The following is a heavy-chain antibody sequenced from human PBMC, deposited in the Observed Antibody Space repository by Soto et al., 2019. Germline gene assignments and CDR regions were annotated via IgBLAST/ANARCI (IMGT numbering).Heavy chain of an antibody. CDR3: ARDSSGYYDSSGYGAFDI. V-gene: IGHV1-3*01. D-gene: IGHD3-22*01. CDR2: INAGNGNT. CDR1: GYTFTSYA. Sequence: ASVKVSCKASGYTFTSYAMHWVRQAPGQRLEWMGWINAGNGNTKYSQKFQGRVTITRDTSASTAYMELSSLRSEDTAVYYCARDSSGYYDSSGYGAFDIWGQGTMVTVSS. J-gene: IGHJ3*02.